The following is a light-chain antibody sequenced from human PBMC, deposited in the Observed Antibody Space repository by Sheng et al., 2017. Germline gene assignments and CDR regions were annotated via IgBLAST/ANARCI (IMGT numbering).Light chain of an antibody. CDR3: QSYDRDLSGSV. CDR2: EVT. J-gene: IGLJ3*02. V-gene: IGLV2-8*01. Sequence: QSALTQPPSASGSPGQSVTISCTGTSSDVGDYNYVSWYQQHPGKAPKLMIYEVTKRPSGVPDRFSGSKSGTTASLAITGLQAQDEADYYCQSYDRDLSGSVFGGGTKLTVL. CDR1: SSDVGDYNY.